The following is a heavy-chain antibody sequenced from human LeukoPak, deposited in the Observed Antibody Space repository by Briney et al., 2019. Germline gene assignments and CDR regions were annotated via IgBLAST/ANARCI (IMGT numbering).Heavy chain of an antibody. J-gene: IGHJ4*02. Sequence: SETLSLTCTVSGGSISSYYWSWIRQPPGKGLEWIGYIYYSGSTNYNPSLKSRVTISVDTSKNQFSLNLSSVTAADTAVYYCARSHHYFDSRAPPYYFDYWGQGTLVTVSS. CDR3: ARSHHYFDSRAPPYYFDY. CDR1: GGSISSYY. V-gene: IGHV4-59*12. D-gene: IGHD3-22*01. CDR2: IYYSGST.